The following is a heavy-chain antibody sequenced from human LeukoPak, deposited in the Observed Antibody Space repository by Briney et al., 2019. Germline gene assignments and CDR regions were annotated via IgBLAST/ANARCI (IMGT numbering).Heavy chain of an antibody. V-gene: IGHV3-30*01. J-gene: IGHJ4*02. D-gene: IGHD4-11*01. CDR3: ASGRTTVTRGPFDY. CDR1: GFTFSSYA. CDR2: ISYDGSNK. Sequence: PGGSLRLSCAASGFTFSSYAMHWVGQAPGKGLEGVAVISYDGSNKYHADSVKGRFTISRDNSKNTLYLQMNSLRAEDTAVYYCASGRTTVTRGPFDYWGQGTLVTVSS.